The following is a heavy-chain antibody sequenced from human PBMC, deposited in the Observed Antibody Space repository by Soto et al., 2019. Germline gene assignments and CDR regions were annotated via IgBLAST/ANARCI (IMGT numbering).Heavy chain of an antibody. CDR3: AREVSGSYDRSNWFDP. D-gene: IGHD1-26*01. V-gene: IGHV3-11*05. Sequence: QVQLVESGGGLVKPGGSLRLSCAASGFTFSDYYMSWIRQAPGKGLEWVSYISSSSSYTNYADSVKGRFTISRDNAKNSLYLQMNRLRAEDTAVYYCAREVSGSYDRSNWFDPWGQGTLVTVSS. CDR1: GFTFSDYY. J-gene: IGHJ5*02. CDR2: ISSSSSYT.